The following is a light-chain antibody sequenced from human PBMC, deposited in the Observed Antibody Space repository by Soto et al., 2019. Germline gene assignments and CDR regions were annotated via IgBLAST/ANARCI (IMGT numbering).Light chain of an antibody. Sequence: QSVLTQPPSASGTPGQRVTISCSGSSSNIGSNTVNWYQQLPGTAPKLLIYSNNQRPSGVPDRFSGSKSGTSASLAISGLQSEDEADYYCAAWDDGLNDVVFGGGTKLTVL. CDR1: SSNIGSNT. CDR2: SNN. V-gene: IGLV1-44*01. CDR3: AAWDDGLNDVV. J-gene: IGLJ2*01.